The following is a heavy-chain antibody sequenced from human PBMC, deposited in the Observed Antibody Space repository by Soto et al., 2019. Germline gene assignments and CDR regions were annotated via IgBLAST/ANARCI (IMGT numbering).Heavy chain of an antibody. D-gene: IGHD6-13*01. CDR3: ARDGYSSSWDLYGMDV. CDR1: GYTFTSYG. V-gene: IGHV1-18*01. CDR2: ISAYNGNT. Sequence: QVQLVQSGAEVKKPGASVKVSCKASGYTFTSYGISWVRQAPGQGLEWMGWISAYNGNTNYAQKLQGRVTMTTDTSTSTVYMELRSLRSDDTAVYYCARDGYSSSWDLYGMDVWGQGTTVTVSS. J-gene: IGHJ6*02.